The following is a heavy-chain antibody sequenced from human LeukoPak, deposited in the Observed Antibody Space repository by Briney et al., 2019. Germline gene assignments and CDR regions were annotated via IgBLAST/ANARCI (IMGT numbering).Heavy chain of an antibody. CDR1: GFTFSDAW. CDR3: ATDFYDTT. D-gene: IGHD3-22*01. V-gene: IGHV3-15*07. Sequence: PGGSLRLSCATSGFTFSDAWMNWVRQAPGKGLEWVGRIGRNSDGGTIDYAAPVKGRFALSRDDSKNTLYLHMSSLQTEDTAVYYCATDFYDTTWGQGTLVTVSS. J-gene: IGHJ5*02. CDR2: IGRNSDGGTI.